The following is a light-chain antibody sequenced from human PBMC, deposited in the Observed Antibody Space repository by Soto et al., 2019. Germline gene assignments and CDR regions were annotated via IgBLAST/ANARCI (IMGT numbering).Light chain of an antibody. J-gene: IGKJ1*01. V-gene: IGKV1-6*01. CDR1: QGIRNE. CDR3: LQDYDYPRT. CDR2: AAS. Sequence: AIHMTQSPSSLSASVGNIFTITCRASQGIRNELSWFQQRPGNAPTLLISAASRLQSGVPSRFSGRGSGTDLTLTISSLQHEDFETYYCLQDYDYPRTFGQGTKVDIK.